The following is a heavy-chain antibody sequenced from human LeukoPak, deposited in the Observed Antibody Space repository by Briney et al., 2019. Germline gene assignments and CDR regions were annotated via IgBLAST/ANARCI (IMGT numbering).Heavy chain of an antibody. V-gene: IGHV3-21*01. Sequence: GGSLRLSCAASGFTFSSYSMNWVRQAAGKGLEWVSSISGSSSYIYYADSVKGRFTISRDNAKNSLYLQMNSLRAEDTAVYYCAKGRWGELLVFRPLDFWGQGTLVTVSS. D-gene: IGHD1-26*01. J-gene: IGHJ4*02. CDR3: AKGRWGELLVFRPLDF. CDR1: GFTFSSYS. CDR2: ISGSSSYI.